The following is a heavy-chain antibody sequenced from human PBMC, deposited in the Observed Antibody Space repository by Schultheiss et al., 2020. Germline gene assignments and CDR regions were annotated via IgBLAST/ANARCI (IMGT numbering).Heavy chain of an antibody. CDR1: GFTFNSYS. CDR3: ATKRFDY. CDR2: ISSSGGTI. J-gene: IGHJ4*02. V-gene: IGHV3-48*04. Sequence: LSLTCAASGFTFNSYSMNWVRQAPGKGLEWVSYISSSGGTIYYADSVKGRFTISRDNAKNSLYLQMNTLRAEDTAVYYCATKRFDYWGQGTLVTVSS.